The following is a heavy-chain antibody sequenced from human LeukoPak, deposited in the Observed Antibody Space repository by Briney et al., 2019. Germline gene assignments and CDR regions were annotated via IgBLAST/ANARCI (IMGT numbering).Heavy chain of an antibody. CDR3: ARDGGYYFDY. Sequence: PGGSLRLSCAASGFTLSSYWMNWVRQAPGKGLEWVANIKQDGSEKYYVDSVKGRFTTSRDNAKNSLYLQMNSLRAEDTAVYYCARDGGYYFDYWGQGTLVTVSS. J-gene: IGHJ4*02. CDR1: GFTLSSYW. D-gene: IGHD3-16*01. V-gene: IGHV3-7*01. CDR2: IKQDGSEK.